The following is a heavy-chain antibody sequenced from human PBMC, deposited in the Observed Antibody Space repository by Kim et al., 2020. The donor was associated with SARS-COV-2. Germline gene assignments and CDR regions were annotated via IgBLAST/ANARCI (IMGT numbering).Heavy chain of an antibody. CDR2: INPTNGNT. V-gene: IGHV1-46*03. J-gene: IGHJ4*01. Sequence: ASVKVSCKASGFPFSDFYMHWVRQAPGQGLEWMGLINPTNGNTWYAQKFQGRITMTGATSTNTIYMELHSLKSDDSALYYCSRMASSGSFDYWGQGTLAT. D-gene: IGHD5-12*01. CDR1: GFPFSDFY. CDR3: SRMASSGSFDY.